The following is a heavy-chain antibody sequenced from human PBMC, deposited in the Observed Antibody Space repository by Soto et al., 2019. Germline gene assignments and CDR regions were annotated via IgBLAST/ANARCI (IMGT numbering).Heavy chain of an antibody. CDR1: GFTFSSYG. Sequence: QVQLVESGGGVVQPGRSLRLSCAASGFTFSSYGMHWVRQAQGKGLEWVAVISCDGSNKYYADSVKGRFTISRDNSKNPLYLQMNSLRAEDTAVYYCAKGYDSSGYYHFDYWGQGTLVTVSS. D-gene: IGHD3-22*01. CDR3: AKGYDSSGYYHFDY. CDR2: ISCDGSNK. J-gene: IGHJ4*02. V-gene: IGHV3-30*18.